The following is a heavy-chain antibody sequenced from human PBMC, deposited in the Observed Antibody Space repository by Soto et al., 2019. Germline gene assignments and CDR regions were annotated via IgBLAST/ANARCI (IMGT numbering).Heavy chain of an antibody. CDR3: ARSEIQGPIDY. V-gene: IGHV4-28*01. CDR1: GYSISSSNW. J-gene: IGHJ4*02. Sequence: QVQLQESGPGLVKPSDTLSLTCAVSGYSISSSNWWGWIRQPPGKGLEWIGYIYYSGTTYYNPSLKSRVTMSVYTSKNQFSLKLTSVTAVDTAVYYCARSEIQGPIDYWGQGTLVTVSS. CDR2: IYYSGTT.